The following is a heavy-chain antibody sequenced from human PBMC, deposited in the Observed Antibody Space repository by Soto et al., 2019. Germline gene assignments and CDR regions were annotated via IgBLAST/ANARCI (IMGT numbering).Heavy chain of an antibody. CDR1: ESTFSSYW. CDR2: IDPSGRST. J-gene: IGHJ5*02. CDR3: TRDVEMATGCFDP. D-gene: IGHD5-12*01. Sequence: PGGSLRLSCVDSESTFSSYWMHWVRQAPGKALVWVSRIDPSGRSTSYADSVRGRFTISRDNAKNTLYLEMNSLGAEDTALYYCTRDVEMATGCFDPWGQGTLVTVSS. V-gene: IGHV3-74*01.